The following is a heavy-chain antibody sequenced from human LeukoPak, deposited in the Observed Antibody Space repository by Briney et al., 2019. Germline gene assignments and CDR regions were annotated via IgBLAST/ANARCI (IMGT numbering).Heavy chain of an antibody. CDR3: ARAEAGGGIAAAGGYYFDY. CDR2: IIPIIGTA. J-gene: IGHJ4*02. Sequence: GSSVKVSCKASGGTFSSYAISWVRQAPGQGLEWMGGIIPIIGTANYAQKFQGRVTITADKSTSTAYMELSSLRSEDTAVYYCARAEAGGGIAAAGGYYFDYWGQGTLVTVSS. D-gene: IGHD6-13*01. CDR1: GGTFSSYA. V-gene: IGHV1-69*06.